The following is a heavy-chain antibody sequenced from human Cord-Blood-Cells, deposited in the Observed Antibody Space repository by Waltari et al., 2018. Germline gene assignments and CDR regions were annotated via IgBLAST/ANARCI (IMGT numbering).Heavy chain of an antibody. CDR3: AGPVKFSSYNDAFDI. CDR1: GYTFTAYY. CDR2: INHNSGGT. J-gene: IGHJ3*02. Sequence: QVQLVQSGAEVKKPGASVKVSCKASGYTFTAYYMPWVRQAPGQGLEWMGWINHNSGGTNYAQKFQGRVTMTRDTSISTAYMELSRLRSDDTAVYYCAGPVKFSSYNDAFDIWGQGTMVTVSS. V-gene: IGHV1-2*02. D-gene: IGHD5-18*01.